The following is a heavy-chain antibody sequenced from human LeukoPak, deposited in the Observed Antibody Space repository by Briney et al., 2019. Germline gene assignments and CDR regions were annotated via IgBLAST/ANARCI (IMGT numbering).Heavy chain of an antibody. CDR3: ARDRASGWDSFDY. J-gene: IGHJ4*02. CDR1: GFTFSSYS. Sequence: PGGSLRLSCAASGFTFSSYSMNWVRQVPGKGLEWVSSISSSSSYIYYADSVKGRFTISRDNAKNSLYLQMNSLRAEDTAVYYCARDRASGWDSFDYWGQGTLVTVSS. CDR2: ISSSSSYI. D-gene: IGHD6-19*01. V-gene: IGHV3-21*01.